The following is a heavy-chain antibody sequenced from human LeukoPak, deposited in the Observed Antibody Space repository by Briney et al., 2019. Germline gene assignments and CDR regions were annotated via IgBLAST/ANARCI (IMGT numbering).Heavy chain of an antibody. V-gene: IGHV4-59*01. CDR1: GGSISSYY. Sequence: SETLSLNCTVSGGSISSYYWSWIRQPPGKGLEWIGYIYYSGSTNYNPSLKSRVTISVDTSKNQFSLKLSSVTAADTAVYYCARCGYSGYNDYWGQGTLVTVSS. CDR3: ARCGYSGYNDY. J-gene: IGHJ4*02. D-gene: IGHD5-12*01. CDR2: IYYSGST.